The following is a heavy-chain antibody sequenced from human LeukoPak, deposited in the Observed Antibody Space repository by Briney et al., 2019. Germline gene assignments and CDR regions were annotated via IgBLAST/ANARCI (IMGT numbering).Heavy chain of an antibody. Sequence: ASVKVSCKAPGYTFTNDYMHWVRQAPGQGLEWMGIINPSSGSRSYPQKFQGRVTMTRDTSTSTVYMELSSLRSGDTAMYYCARRPPAYDAFDIWGQGTMVTVSS. CDR2: INPSSGSR. D-gene: IGHD1-14*01. CDR1: GYTFTNDY. CDR3: ARRPPAYDAFDI. V-gene: IGHV1-46*01. J-gene: IGHJ3*02.